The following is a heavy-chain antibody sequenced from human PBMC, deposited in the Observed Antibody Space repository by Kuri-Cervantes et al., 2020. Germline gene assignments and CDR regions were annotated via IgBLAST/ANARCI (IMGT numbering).Heavy chain of an antibody. CDR1: GCSISSCY. CDR2: MHYSGST. CDR3: TKGSSSWTEHYYYGMDV. Sequence: CTVSGCSISSCYWSWIRQSPGNGLEWHGYMHYSGSTNYNPSLKSRVTISVDTSKNQFSLRLSSVTAADTAVYYCTKGSSSWTEHYYYGMDVWGQWTTVTVSS. J-gene: IGHJ6*02. V-gene: IGHV4-59*12. D-gene: IGHD3/OR15-3a*01.